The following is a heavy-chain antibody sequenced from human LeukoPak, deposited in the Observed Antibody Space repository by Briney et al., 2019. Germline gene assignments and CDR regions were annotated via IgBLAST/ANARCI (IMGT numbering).Heavy chain of an antibody. CDR1: GFTFSSYG. D-gene: IGHD3-16*01. J-gene: IGHJ4*02. CDR2: ISGSGGST. V-gene: IGHV3-23*01. Sequence: GGSLRLSCAASGFTFSSYGMNWVRQAPGKGLEWVSAISGSGGSTYYADSVKGRFTISRDNSKNTLFLQMNSLGAADTAVYDSENLPPLGIDYWGERTLVTLSS. CDR3: ENLPPLGIDY.